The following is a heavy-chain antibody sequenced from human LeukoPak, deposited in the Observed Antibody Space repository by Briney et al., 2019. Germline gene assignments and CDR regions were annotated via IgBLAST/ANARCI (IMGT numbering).Heavy chain of an antibody. CDR2: IYSGGST. CDR1: GFSVSNSY. CDR3: ARVIWSAGKYYFDY. V-gene: IGHV3-66*01. Sequence: GGSLRLSCAASGFSVSNSYMTWVRQAPGKGLEWVSVIYSGGSTDYADSVKDGFTISRDNPKSTLYLQMNSLRAEDTAVYYCARVIWSAGKYYFDYWGQGTLVTVSP. J-gene: IGHJ4*02. D-gene: IGHD3-16*01.